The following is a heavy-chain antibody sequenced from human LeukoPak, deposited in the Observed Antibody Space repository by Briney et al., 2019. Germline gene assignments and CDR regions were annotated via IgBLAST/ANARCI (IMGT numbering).Heavy chain of an antibody. CDR1: GGSFSGYY. V-gene: IGHV4-59*01. D-gene: IGHD3-9*01. CDR2: IYYSGST. Sequence: SETLSLTCAVYGGSFSGYYWSWIRQPPGKGLEWIGYIYYSGSTNYNPSLKSRVTISVDTSKNQFSLKLSSVTAADTAVYYCARDRTTGYSNWFDPWGQGTLVTVSS. J-gene: IGHJ5*02. CDR3: ARDRTTGYSNWFDP.